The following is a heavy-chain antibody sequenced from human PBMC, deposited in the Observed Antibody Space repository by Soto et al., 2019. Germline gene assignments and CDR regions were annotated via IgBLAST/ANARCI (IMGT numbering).Heavy chain of an antibody. CDR3: ASQHYYDSSGYYVVY. D-gene: IGHD3-22*01. J-gene: IGHJ4*02. CDR1: GGCITSYLYY. V-gene: IGHV4-39*01. Sequence: SETLSISCTVSGGCITSYLYYWVWILQPTGKGLEWIGNIHYSGSTYYDPSLKSRVTISVDTSKNQFSLKLSSVTAADTAVYYCASQHYYDSSGYYVVYWGQGTLVTVS. CDR2: IHYSGST.